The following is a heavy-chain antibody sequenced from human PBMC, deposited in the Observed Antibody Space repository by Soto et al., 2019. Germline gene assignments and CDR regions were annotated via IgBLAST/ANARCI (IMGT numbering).Heavy chain of an antibody. V-gene: IGHV4-31*03. CDR2: IYYSGST. CDR1: GGSISSGGYY. D-gene: IGHD3-3*01. Sequence: QVQLQESGPGLVKPSQTLSLTCTVSGGSISSGGYYWSWIRQHPGKGLEWIGYIYYSGSTYYNPSLKSRVTISVDTSKNQFSLKLSSVTAADTAVYYCARGSPLTIFGVVIMAVNAFDIWGQGTMVTVSS. J-gene: IGHJ3*02. CDR3: ARGSPLTIFGVVIMAVNAFDI.